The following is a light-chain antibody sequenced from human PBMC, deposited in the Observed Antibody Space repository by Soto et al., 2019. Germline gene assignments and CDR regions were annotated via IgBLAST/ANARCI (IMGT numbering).Light chain of an antibody. J-gene: IGKJ3*01. CDR2: AAS. V-gene: IGKV3-20*01. CDR1: QSINNRY. Sequence: DMGLTQSPGTISLSPGERATHSCRASQSINNRYLDWYQQNPGQHPSLLIYAASIRTTGIPHRLSGSGSGTDFTLTISRLEPEEFAVYYCQQFGSSPGFTFGPGTKVDIK. CDR3: QQFGSSPGFT.